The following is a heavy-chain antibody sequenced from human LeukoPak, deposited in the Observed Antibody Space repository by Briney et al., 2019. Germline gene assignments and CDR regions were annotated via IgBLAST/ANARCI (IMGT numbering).Heavy chain of an antibody. Sequence: ASVKVSCKASGYTFTSYGISWVRQAPGQGLEWMGWISAYNGNTNYAQKLQGRVTITTDTSTSTAYMELRSLRSDDAAVYYCARLAAAGGEDYWGQGTLVTVSS. CDR2: ISAYNGNT. D-gene: IGHD6-13*01. J-gene: IGHJ4*02. V-gene: IGHV1-18*01. CDR3: ARLAAAGGEDY. CDR1: GYTFTSYG.